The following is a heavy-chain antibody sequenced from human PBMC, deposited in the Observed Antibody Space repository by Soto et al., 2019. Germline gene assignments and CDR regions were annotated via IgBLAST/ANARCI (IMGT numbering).Heavy chain of an antibody. J-gene: IGHJ4*02. CDR2: ISANTGKT. CDR3: ARETGGVVIVKGEFEF. Sequence: QVQLVQSGAEVKKPGASVKVSCKASGYTFTTYSFSWVRQAPGQGLEWIGWISANTGKTVYAQKFQDRVTMPPDAYTRTAHLELRSLKTDDTAVYFCARETGGVVIVKGEFEFWGQGTLVNVSS. V-gene: IGHV1-18*04. CDR1: GYTFTTYS. D-gene: IGHD3-10*01.